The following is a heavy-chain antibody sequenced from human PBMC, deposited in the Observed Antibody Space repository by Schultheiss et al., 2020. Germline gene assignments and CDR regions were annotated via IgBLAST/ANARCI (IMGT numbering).Heavy chain of an antibody. J-gene: IGHJ6*02. CDR2: IYYSGST. V-gene: IGHV4-39*01. Sequence: SQTLSLTCTVSGGSISSYYWGWIRQPPGKGLEWIGSIYYSGSTYYNPSLKSRVTISVDTSKNQFSLKLSSVTAADTAVYYCARRSYYYYGMDVWGQGTTVTVSS. CDR1: GGSISSYY. CDR3: ARRSYYYYGMDV.